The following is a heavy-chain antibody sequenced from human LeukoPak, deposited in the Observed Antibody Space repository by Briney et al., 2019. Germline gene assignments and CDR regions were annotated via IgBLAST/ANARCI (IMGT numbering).Heavy chain of an antibody. J-gene: IGHJ3*02. D-gene: IGHD3-22*01. CDR2: IYYSGST. CDR1: GGSISSYY. V-gene: IGHV4-59*01. CDR3: ARDSGYGDVFDI. Sequence: SETLSLTCTVSGGSISSYYWSWIRQPPGKGLEWIGYIYYSGSTNYNPSLKSRVTISVDTSKNQFSLKLSSVTAADTAVYYCARDSGYGDVFDIWGQGTMVTVSS.